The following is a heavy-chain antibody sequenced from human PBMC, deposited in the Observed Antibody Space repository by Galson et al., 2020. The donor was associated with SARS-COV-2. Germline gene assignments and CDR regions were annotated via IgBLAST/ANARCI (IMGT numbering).Heavy chain of an antibody. D-gene: IGHD6-6*01. J-gene: IGHJ4*02. CDR2: IVVGSGKT. Sequence: SVTVSCQASGFTFPASAVQWVRQARAQRLEWIGWIVVGSGKTNYAQKFHERVTITRDMSISTAYMELSSLRYEDTAVYYCAAFVARPVYWGQGTLVTVSS. CDR1: GFTFPASA. V-gene: IGHV1-58*01. CDR3: AAFVARPVY.